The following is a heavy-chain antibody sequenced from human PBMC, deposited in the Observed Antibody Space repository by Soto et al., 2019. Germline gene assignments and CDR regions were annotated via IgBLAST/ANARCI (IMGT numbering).Heavy chain of an antibody. CDR1: GGSISSYY. CDR2: IYYSGST. CDR3: ARQWGTDAFDI. Sequence: QVQLQESGPGLVKPSETLSLTCTVSGGSISSYYWSWIRQPPGKGLEWIGYIYYSGSTNYNPSLKSRVTISVDPSKNQFSLKLSSVTASDTAVYYCARQWGTDAFDIWGQGTMVTVSS. D-gene: IGHD1-1*01. J-gene: IGHJ3*02. V-gene: IGHV4-59*08.